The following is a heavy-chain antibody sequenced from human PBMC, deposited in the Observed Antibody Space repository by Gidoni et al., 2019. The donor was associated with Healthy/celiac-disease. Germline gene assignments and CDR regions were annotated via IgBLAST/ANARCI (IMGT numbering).Heavy chain of an antibody. CDR1: GGSISSYY. Sequence: QVQLQESGPGLVKPSETLSLTCTVSGGSISSYYWSWIRQPAGKGLEWIGRIYTSGSTNYTPSLKSRVTMSVDTSKNQFSLKLSSVTAADTAVYYCARSGMYQPLHHYYYYGMDVWGQGTTVTVSS. D-gene: IGHD2-2*01. CDR2: IYTSGST. J-gene: IGHJ6*02. V-gene: IGHV4-4*07. CDR3: ARSGMYQPLHHYYYYGMDV.